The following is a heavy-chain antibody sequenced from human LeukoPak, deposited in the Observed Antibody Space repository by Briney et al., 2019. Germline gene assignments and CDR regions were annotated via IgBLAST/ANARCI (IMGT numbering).Heavy chain of an antibody. CDR2: IIPIFGTA. Sequence: SVKVSCKASGGTFSSYAISWVRQAPGQGLEWMGGIIPIFGTANYAQKFQGRVTITTDESTSTAYMELSSLRSEDTAVYYCARARGSRYGMDVWGQGTTVTVSS. CDR3: ARARGSRYGMDV. CDR1: GGTFSSYA. J-gene: IGHJ6*02. V-gene: IGHV1-69*05.